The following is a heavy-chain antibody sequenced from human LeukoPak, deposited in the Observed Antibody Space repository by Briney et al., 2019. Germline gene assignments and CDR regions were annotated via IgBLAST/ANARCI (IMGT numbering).Heavy chain of an antibody. CDR2: ISAYNGNT. J-gene: IGHJ4*02. Sequence: ASVKVSCKASGYTFTGYYMHWVRQAPGQGIEWMGWISAYNGNTNYAQKLQGRVTMTTDTSTSTAYMELRSRRSDDTAVYYCARGPPLNLDYWGQGTLVTVSS. CDR3: ARGPPLNLDY. D-gene: IGHD1-14*01. V-gene: IGHV1-18*04. CDR1: GYTFTGYY.